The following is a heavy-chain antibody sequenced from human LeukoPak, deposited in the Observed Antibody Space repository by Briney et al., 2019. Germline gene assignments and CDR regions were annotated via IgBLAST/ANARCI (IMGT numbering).Heavy chain of an antibody. V-gene: IGHV1-2*04. D-gene: IGHD6-13*01. CDR2: INPNSGGT. CDR3: ARPTSSSWYSYAFDY. Sequence: ASVKVSCKASGYTFTGYYMHWVRPAPGQGLEWMGWINPNSGGTNYAQKFQGWVTMTRDTSISTAYMELSRLRSDDTAVYYCARPTSSSWYSYAFDYWGQGTPVTVSS. CDR1: GYTFTGYY. J-gene: IGHJ4*02.